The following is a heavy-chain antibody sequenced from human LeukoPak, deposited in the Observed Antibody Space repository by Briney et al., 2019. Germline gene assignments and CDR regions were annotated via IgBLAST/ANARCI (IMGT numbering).Heavy chain of an antibody. Sequence: ASVKVSCKASGYTFTSYGISWARQAPGQGLEWMGWISAYNGNTNYAQKLQGRVTMTTDTSTSTAYMELRSLRSDDTAVYYCARGWADIVVVPASREFDPWGQGTLVTVSS. CDR3: ARGWADIVVVPASREFDP. CDR2: ISAYNGNT. V-gene: IGHV1-18*01. D-gene: IGHD2-2*01. CDR1: GYTFTSYG. J-gene: IGHJ5*02.